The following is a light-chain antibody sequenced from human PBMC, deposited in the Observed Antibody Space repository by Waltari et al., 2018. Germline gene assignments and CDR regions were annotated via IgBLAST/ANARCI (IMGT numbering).Light chain of an antibody. V-gene: IGKV1-12*01. Sequence: DIQMTQSPSCVSASVGDRVTITCRASQGISSSLAWYQQKPGKAPELLSYGASRLQGGVPLRFSGSGSGTEFTLTITSLQPEDFATYYCQQADSFPWTFGQGTKVDIK. J-gene: IGKJ1*01. CDR3: QQADSFPWT. CDR1: QGISSS. CDR2: GAS.